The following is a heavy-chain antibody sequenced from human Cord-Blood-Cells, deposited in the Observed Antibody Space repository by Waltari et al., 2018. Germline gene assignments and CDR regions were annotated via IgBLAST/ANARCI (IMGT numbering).Heavy chain of an antibody. V-gene: IGHV4-59*11. D-gene: IGHD3-9*01. CDR2: IYYSGMT. J-gene: IGHJ4*02. CDR3: ARDASYDILTGYYDY. CDR1: GGSISSHY. Sequence: QVQLQESGPGLVKPSETLSLTCTVSGGSISSHYWSWIRQPPGKGLEWIGYIYYSGMTNDNPSLKSRVTISVDTSKNQFSLKLSSVTAADTAVYYCARDASYDILTGYYDYWGQGTLVTVSS.